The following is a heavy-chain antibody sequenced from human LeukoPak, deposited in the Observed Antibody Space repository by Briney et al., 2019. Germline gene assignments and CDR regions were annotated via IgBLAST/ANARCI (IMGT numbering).Heavy chain of an antibody. V-gene: IGHV3-30*04. CDR1: GFTFGSYG. Sequence: PGGSLRLSCGASGFTFGSYGFHWVRQAPGKGLEWVAVISYDGSEKYYADSVKGRFTVSGDNSKNTLYLEVNRLRAEDTAIYYCAREFSSYYFDYWGQGTPVTVSS. J-gene: IGHJ4*02. CDR2: ISYDGSEK. CDR3: AREFSSYYFDY.